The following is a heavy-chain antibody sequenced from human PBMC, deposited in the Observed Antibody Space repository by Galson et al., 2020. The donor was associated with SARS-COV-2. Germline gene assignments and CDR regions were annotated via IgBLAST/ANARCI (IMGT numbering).Heavy chain of an antibody. CDR2: INPNSGGT. CDR1: GYTFTGCY. Sequence: ASVKVSCKASGYTFTGCYMHWVRQAPGQGLEWMGWINPNSGGTNYAQKFQGWVTMTRDTSISTAYMELSRLRSDDTAVYYCARSLLYYDSSGYAPADDAFDIWGQGTMVTVSS. D-gene: IGHD3-22*01. J-gene: IGHJ3*02. V-gene: IGHV1-2*04. CDR3: ARSLLYYDSSGYAPADDAFDI.